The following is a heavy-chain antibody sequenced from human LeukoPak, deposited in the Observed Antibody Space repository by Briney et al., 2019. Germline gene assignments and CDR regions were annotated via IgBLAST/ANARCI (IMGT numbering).Heavy chain of an antibody. J-gene: IGHJ6*02. CDR3: AREYYGMDV. V-gene: IGHV3-53*01. CDR2: IYSGGFT. CDR1: GFTVSSNY. Sequence: GGSLRLSCAASGFTVSSNYMNWVRQAPGKGLEWVSVIYSGGFTYYADSVKGRLTISRDNSKNTLYLQMKSLRPEDTAVYYCAREYYGMDVWGQGTTVTVSS.